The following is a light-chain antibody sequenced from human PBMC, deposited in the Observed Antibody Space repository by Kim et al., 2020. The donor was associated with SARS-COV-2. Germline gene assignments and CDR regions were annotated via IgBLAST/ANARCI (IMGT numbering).Light chain of an antibody. CDR2: GAS. J-gene: IGKJ1*01. V-gene: IGKV3-15*01. Sequence: VSPGKRATRSCRASQSVSSNLAWDQQKPGQAPRLLIYGASTRATGIPARFSGSGSGTEFTLTISSLQSEDFAVYYCQQYNNWLWTFGQGTKVDIK. CDR1: QSVSSN. CDR3: QQYNNWLWT.